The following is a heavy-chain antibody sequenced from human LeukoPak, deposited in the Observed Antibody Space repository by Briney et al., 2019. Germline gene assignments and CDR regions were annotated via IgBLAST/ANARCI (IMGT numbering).Heavy chain of an antibody. CDR3: ARGDYYYDSSGYYYYYYGMDV. CDR1: GYTFTSYD. CDR2: MNSNSGNT. J-gene: IGHJ6*02. Sequence: ASVKVSCKASGYTFTSYDINWVRQATGQGLEWMGWMNSNSGNTGYAQKFQGRVTMTRNTSISTAYMELSSLRSGDTAVYYCARGDYYYDSSGYYYYYYGMDVWGQGTTVTVSS. D-gene: IGHD3-22*01. V-gene: IGHV1-8*01.